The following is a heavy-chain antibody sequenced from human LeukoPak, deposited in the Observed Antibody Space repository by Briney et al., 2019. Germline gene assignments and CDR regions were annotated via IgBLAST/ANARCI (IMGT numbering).Heavy chain of an antibody. J-gene: IGHJ4*02. D-gene: IGHD6-19*01. CDR1: GGSISSGPYY. V-gene: IGHV4-39*01. Sequence: SSETLSLTCTVSGGSISSGPYYWGWIRQPPGKGLEWIGNIYYGENTYYNPSLKSRVTISIDTSKNQFSLKLSSVTAADTAVYYCARAGGSGWYSKAFDYWGQGTLVTVSS. CDR2: IYYGENT. CDR3: ARAGGSGWYSKAFDY.